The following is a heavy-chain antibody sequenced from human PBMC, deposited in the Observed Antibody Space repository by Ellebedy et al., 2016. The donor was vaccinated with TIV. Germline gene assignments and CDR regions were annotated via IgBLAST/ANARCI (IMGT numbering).Heavy chain of an antibody. CDR3: ARQGLDYYDSSGYFYYFDY. D-gene: IGHD3-22*01. CDR2: ISTHSGNT. V-gene: IGHV1-18*01. CDR1: GYTFTSYG. Sequence: AASVKVSCKASGYTFTSYGISWVRQAPGQGLEWMGWISTHSGNTNYAQKLQGRVTMTTDTSTSTAYMELRSLRSDDTAVYYCARQGLDYYDSSGYFYYFDYWGQGTLVTVSS. J-gene: IGHJ4*02.